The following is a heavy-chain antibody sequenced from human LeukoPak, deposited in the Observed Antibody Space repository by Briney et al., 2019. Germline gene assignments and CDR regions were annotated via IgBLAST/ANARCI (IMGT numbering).Heavy chain of an antibody. CDR1: GFTFRTYW. CDR3: ARWKMELQRNAFDF. V-gene: IGHV3-7*01. D-gene: IGHD1-26*01. CDR2: INQDGSEE. Sequence: PGGSLRLSCAASGFTFRTYWMSWIRQAPGKEPEWVVDINQDGSEEYYLQSVRGRFTVSRDNAQNAVFLQMTNLRADDTAVYYCARWKMELQRNAFDFWGQGTVVTVSS. J-gene: IGHJ3*01.